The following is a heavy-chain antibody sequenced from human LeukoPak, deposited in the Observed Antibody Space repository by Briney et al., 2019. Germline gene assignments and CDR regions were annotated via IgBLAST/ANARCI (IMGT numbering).Heavy chain of an antibody. CDR1: GGTFSSYA. Sequence: SVKVSCKASGGTFSSYAISWVRQAPGQGLEWMGRIIPILGIANYAQKFQGRVTITADKSTSTAYMELGSLRSEDTAVYYCARGWAAAGTGNWFDPWGQGTLVTVSS. CDR2: IIPILGIA. J-gene: IGHJ5*02. CDR3: ARGWAAAGTGNWFDP. V-gene: IGHV1-69*04. D-gene: IGHD6-13*01.